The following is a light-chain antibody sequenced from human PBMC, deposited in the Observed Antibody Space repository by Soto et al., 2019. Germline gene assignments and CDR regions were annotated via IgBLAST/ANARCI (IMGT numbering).Light chain of an antibody. Sequence: SYELTQPPSVSVAPGRTATITCGGDNIGRQTVHWYQQKPGQAPVLVIYYDSDRPSGIPERFSGSNSGNAATLTISRVEAGDEADYYCQLWDGSVDVFGPGTKVTVL. CDR2: YDS. J-gene: IGLJ1*01. V-gene: IGLV3-21*04. CDR1: NIGRQT. CDR3: QLWDGSVDV.